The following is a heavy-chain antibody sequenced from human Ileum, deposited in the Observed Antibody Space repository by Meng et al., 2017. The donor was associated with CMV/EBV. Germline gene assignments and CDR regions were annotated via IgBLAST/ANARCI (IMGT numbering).Heavy chain of an antibody. CDR3: ARGPGASTREGFDY. Sequence: QVPLPDSGQGLVKPSETLSPTFPVSGGSVNNYYWSWIRQSAGKGLEWIGRFYSSDTYHYHPSLDSRVTMSLDTSKNQFSLNLRSVTAADTATYYCARGPGASTREGFDYWGLGTLVTVSS. J-gene: IGHJ4*02. CDR1: GGSVNNYY. V-gene: IGHV4-4*07. D-gene: IGHD1-26*01. CDR2: FYSSDTY.